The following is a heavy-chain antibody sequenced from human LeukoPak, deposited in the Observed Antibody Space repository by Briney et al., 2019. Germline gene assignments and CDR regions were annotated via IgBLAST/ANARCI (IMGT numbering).Heavy chain of an antibody. V-gene: IGHV3-66*01. CDR3: ARYGLGAHAFDI. D-gene: IGHD3/OR15-3a*01. J-gene: IGHJ3*02. CDR2: IYRGGST. Sequence: GGSLRLSCAASGFTVSSNYMNWVRQAPGKGLEWVSVIYRGGSTYYADSVKGRFTISRDNSKNTLYLQMNSLRAEDTAVYYCARYGLGAHAFDIWGQGTVVTVSS. CDR1: GFTVSSNY.